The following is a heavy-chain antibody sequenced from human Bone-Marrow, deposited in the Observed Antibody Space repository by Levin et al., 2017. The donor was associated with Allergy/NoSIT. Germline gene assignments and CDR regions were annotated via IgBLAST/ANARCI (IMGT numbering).Heavy chain of an antibody. CDR1: GFTFSSYG. CDR2: ISYDGSNK. V-gene: IGHV3-30*18. J-gene: IGHJ4*02. Sequence: GESLKISCAASGFTFSSYGMHWVRQAPGKGLEWVAVISYDGSNKYYADSVKGRFTISRDNSKNTLYLQMNSLRAEDTAVYYCAKDRESFNDYWGQGTLVTVSS. CDR3: AKDRESFNDY.